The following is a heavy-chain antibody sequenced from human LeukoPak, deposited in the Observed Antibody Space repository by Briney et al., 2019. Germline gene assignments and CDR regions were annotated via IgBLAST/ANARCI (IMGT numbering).Heavy chain of an antibody. V-gene: IGHV3-30*18. CDR3: AKDGTSVATAGSHFDY. CDR2: ISYDGSNK. D-gene: IGHD6-13*01. Sequence: GGSLRLSCAGSGFTLSSYGMQWVRQAPGKGLEWVAVISYDGSNKYYADSVKGRFTISSDNSKNTLHLQMNSLRAEDTAVYYCAKDGTSVATAGSHFDYWGQGTLVTVSS. CDR1: GFTLSSYG. J-gene: IGHJ4*02.